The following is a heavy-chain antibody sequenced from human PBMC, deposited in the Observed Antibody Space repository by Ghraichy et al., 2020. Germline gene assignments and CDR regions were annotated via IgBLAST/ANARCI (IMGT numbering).Heavy chain of an antibody. CDR2: IWYDGSNK. D-gene: IGHD2-2*01. CDR3: ARGAVVVPAATYYYYYYGMDV. Sequence: GGSLRLSCAASGFTFSSYGMHWVRQAPGKGLEWVAVIWYDGSNKYYADSVKGRFTISRDNSKNTLYLQMNSLRAEDTAVYYCARGAVVVPAATYYYYYYGMDVWGQGTTVTVSS. V-gene: IGHV3-33*01. CDR1: GFTFSSYG. J-gene: IGHJ6*02.